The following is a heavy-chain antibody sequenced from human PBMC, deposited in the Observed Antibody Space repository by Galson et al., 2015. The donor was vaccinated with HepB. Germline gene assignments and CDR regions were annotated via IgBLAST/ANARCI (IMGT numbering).Heavy chain of an antibody. J-gene: IGHJ6*02. CDR3: ARTRAFLAARTYYGMDV. Sequence: SVKVSCKASGYTFSNYSITWVRQAPGQGLEWMGWINPYSRYTQYAQKVQGRVIMTTDTSTSTAYMELRSLRSDDTAVYYCARTRAFLAARTYYGMDVWGQGTTVTVSS. V-gene: IGHV1-18*01. CDR1: GYTFSNYS. CDR2: INPYSRYT. D-gene: IGHD6-6*01.